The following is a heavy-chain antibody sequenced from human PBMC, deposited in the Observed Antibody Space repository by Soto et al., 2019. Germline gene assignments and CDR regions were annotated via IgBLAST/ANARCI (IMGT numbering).Heavy chain of an antibody. CDR3: AKGLVGGSLYYFDY. D-gene: IGHD1-26*01. V-gene: IGHV3-23*01. J-gene: IGHJ4*02. Sequence: PGGSLRLSCAASGFTFSTYAITFVRHSPVKWLEWVSAISGSGGTTYYADSVKGRFTISRDNSKNTMFLQMNSLRADDTAVYYCAKGLVGGSLYYFDYWGQGTPVTVSS. CDR1: GFTFSTYA. CDR2: ISGSGGTT.